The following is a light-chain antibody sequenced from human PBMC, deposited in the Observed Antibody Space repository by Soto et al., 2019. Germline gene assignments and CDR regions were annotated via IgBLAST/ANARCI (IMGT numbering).Light chain of an antibody. CDR2: AAS. J-gene: IGKJ4*01. Sequence: EIVLTQSPGTLSLSPGERATLSCRASQSVSSRSLAWYQQKGGQAPRFLIYAASKRATGIPARFSGSGSGTDFSLTISSLEPEDFAVYYCQQRSSWPLTFGGGTKVDIK. V-gene: IGKV3D-20*02. CDR1: QSVSSRS. CDR3: QQRSSWPLT.